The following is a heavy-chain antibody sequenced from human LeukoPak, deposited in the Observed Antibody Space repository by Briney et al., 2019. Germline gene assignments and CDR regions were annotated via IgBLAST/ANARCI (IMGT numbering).Heavy chain of an antibody. CDR2: INPYTGGT. V-gene: IGHV1-2*02. D-gene: IGHD6-13*01. Sequence: ASVKVSCKASGYTFTAYYLHWVRQAPGQGLEWVAYINPYTGGTNYAQKFQGRVTVTRDASISTAYMEMSRLTSDDTAIYYCARVAAYTSTWSWFDPWGQGTLVTVSS. CDR1: GYTFTAYY. CDR3: ARVAAYTSTWSWFDP. J-gene: IGHJ5*02.